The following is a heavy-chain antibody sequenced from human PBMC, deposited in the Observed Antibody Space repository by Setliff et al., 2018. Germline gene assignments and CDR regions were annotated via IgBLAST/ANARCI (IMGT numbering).Heavy chain of an antibody. Sequence: SLRLSCAASGFTFTLFAFHWVRQAPGKGLEWLAVVSYDGNNNYYGDSVKGRFTISRDNSRNTLYLQMNSLRAEDTASYYCARDPNGDYVGAFDPWGQGILVTVSS. CDR3: ARDPNGDYVGAFDP. D-gene: IGHD4-17*01. CDR1: GFTFTLFA. V-gene: IGHV3-30-3*01. CDR2: VSYDGNNN. J-gene: IGHJ5*02.